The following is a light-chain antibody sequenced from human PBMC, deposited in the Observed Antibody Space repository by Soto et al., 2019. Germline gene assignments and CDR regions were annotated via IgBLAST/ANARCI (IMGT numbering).Light chain of an antibody. CDR3: QQYNNWPIT. CDR1: QSVSSN. CDR2: GAS. V-gene: IGKV3-15*01. J-gene: IGKJ5*01. Sequence: EIVMTQSPATLSVSPGERATLSCRARQSVSSNLAWYQQKPGQAPRLLIYGASTRATGIPARFSGSGSETDFTLTISSLRSEDSAVYHCQQYNNWPITFGQGTRLEIK.